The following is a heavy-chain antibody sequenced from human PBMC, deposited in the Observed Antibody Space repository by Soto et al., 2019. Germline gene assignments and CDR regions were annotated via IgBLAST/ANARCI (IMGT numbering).Heavy chain of an antibody. CDR3: ARSHKAGWFDP. CDR2: IYYSGST. Sequence: SETLSLTCTVSGGSISSYYWSWIRQPPGKGLEWIGYIYYSGSTNYNPSLKSRVTISVDTSKNQFSLKLSSVTAADTAVYYCARSHKAGWFDPWGQGTLVTVSS. J-gene: IGHJ5*02. V-gene: IGHV4-59*12. CDR1: GGSISSYY.